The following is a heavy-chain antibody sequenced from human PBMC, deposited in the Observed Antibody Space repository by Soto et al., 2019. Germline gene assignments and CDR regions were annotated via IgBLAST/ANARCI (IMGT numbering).Heavy chain of an antibody. D-gene: IGHD3-10*01. CDR1: GFTFSNAW. CDR3: TTDPPTYYGSGSRCGPDY. Sequence: EVQLVESGGGLVKPGGSLRLSCAASGFTFSNAWMNWVRQAPGKGLEWVGRIKSKTDGGTTDYAAPVKGRFTISRDDSKNTLYLQMNSLKTEDTAVYYCTTDPPTYYGSGSRCGPDYWGQGTLVTVSS. V-gene: IGHV3-15*07. CDR2: IKSKTDGGTT. J-gene: IGHJ4*02.